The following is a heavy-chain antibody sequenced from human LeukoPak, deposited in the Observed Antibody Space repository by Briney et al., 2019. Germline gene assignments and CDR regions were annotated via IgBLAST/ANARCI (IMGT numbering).Heavy chain of an antibody. D-gene: IGHD3-3*01. J-gene: IGHJ6*03. CDR3: ASTSEYYDFWSGETYYYYYYMDV. V-gene: IGHV4-39*01. CDR2: LYYSGST. Sequence: SETLSLTCIVSGGSISSTVSYWGWIRQPPGKGLEWIGSLYYSGSTFYNPSLKSRVTISVDTSKNQFSLKLSSVTAADTAVYYCASTSEYYDFWSGETYYYYYYMDVWGKGTTVTVSS. CDR1: GGSISSTVSY.